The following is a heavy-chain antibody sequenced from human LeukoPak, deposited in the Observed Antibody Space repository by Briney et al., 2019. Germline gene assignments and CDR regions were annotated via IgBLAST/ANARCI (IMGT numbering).Heavy chain of an antibody. CDR1: AFPFSSFG. J-gene: IGHJ4*02. CDR3: ARDGELGYCRGGTCYGPGILDY. CDR2: ITFDGSNK. V-gene: IGHV3-33*05. D-gene: IGHD2-15*01. Sequence: GGSLRLSCAASAFPFSSFGMHWVRQPPGKGLEWVAFITFDGSNKYYADSVRGRFTITRDNAVDTLYLQMSSLRAEDTAVYYCARDGELGYCRGGTCYGPGILDYWGQGTLVTVSS.